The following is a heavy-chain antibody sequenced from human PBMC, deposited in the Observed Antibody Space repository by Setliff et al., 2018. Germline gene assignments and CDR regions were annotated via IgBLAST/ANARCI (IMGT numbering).Heavy chain of an antibody. Sequence: TLSLPCTVSGGSISSSSYYWGWIRQPPGKGLEWIGSIYYSGSTYYNPSLKSRVTISVDTSKNQFSLKLSSVTAADTAVYYCARTLPYYDILTGYPRAWFDPWGQGTLVTVSS. V-gene: IGHV4-39*01. CDR2: IYYSGST. J-gene: IGHJ5*02. D-gene: IGHD3-9*01. CDR3: ARTLPYYDILTGYPRAWFDP. CDR1: GGSISSSSYY.